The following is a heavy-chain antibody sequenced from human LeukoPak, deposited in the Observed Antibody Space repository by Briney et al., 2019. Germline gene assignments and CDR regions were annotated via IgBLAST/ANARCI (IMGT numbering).Heavy chain of an antibody. Sequence: PGGSLRLSCAASGFTLSDYFMSWIRQAPGKGLEWVANIKQDGSEKYYVDSVKGRFTISRDNAKNSLYLQMNSLRAEDTAVYYCAREGYITIFGVPSYFYMDVWGKGTTVTVSS. J-gene: IGHJ6*03. CDR2: IKQDGSEK. CDR1: GFTLSDYF. CDR3: AREGYITIFGVPSYFYMDV. V-gene: IGHV3-7*01. D-gene: IGHD3-3*01.